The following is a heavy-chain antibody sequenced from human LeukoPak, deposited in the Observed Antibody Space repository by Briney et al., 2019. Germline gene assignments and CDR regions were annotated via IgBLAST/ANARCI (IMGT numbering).Heavy chain of an antibody. CDR1: GGSISSGGYY. J-gene: IGHJ4*02. D-gene: IGHD1-26*01. CDR2: IYHSGST. V-gene: IGHV4-30-2*01. CDR3: ARGFVGATGFDY. Sequence: SQTLSLTCTVSGGSISSGGYYWSWIRQPPGKGLEWIGYIYHSGSTYYNPSLKSRVTISVDRSKNQFSLKLSSVTAADTAVYYCARGFVGATGFDYWGQGTLVTVSS.